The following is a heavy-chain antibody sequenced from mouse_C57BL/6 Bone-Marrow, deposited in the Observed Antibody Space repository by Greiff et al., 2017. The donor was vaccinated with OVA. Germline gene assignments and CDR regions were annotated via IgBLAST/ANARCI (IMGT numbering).Heavy chain of an antibody. J-gene: IGHJ3*01. CDR1: GYSITSGYY. Sequence: ESGPGLVKPSQSLSLTCSVTGYSITSGYYWNWIRQFPGNKLEWMGYISYDGSNNYNPSLKNRISITRDTSKNQFFLKLNSVTTEDTATYYCARDNSPWFAYWGQGTLVTVSA. CDR2: ISYDGSN. CDR3: ARDNSPWFAY. D-gene: IGHD1-3*01. V-gene: IGHV3-6*01.